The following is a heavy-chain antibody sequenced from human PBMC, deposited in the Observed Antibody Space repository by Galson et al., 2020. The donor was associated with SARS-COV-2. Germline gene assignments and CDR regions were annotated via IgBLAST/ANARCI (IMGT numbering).Heavy chain of an antibody. CDR3: ASYTDSGSYRKYYFDY. V-gene: IGHV4-39*01. J-gene: IGHJ4*02. Sequence: SETLSLTCTVSGGSISSSSYYWGWIRQPPGKGLEWIGSIYYSGSTYYNPSLKSRVTISVDTSTNQFSLKLSSVTAADTAVYYCASYTDSGSYRKYYFDYWGQGTLVTVSS. CDR2: IYYSGST. D-gene: IGHD1-26*01. CDR1: GGSISSSSYY.